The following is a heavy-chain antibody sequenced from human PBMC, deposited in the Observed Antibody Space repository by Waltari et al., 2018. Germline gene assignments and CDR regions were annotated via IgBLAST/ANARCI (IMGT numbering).Heavy chain of an antibody. CDR3: ARVRAIFEQAFDI. V-gene: IGHV4-38-2*01. CDR2: IYHSGST. J-gene: IGHJ3*02. CDR1: GYSISSGYY. D-gene: IGHD3-3*01. Sequence: QVQLQESGPGLVKPSETLSLTCAVSGYSISSGYYWGWIRQPPGKGLEWIGSIYHSGSTYYNPSLKSRVTISVDTSKNQFSLKLSSVTAADTAVYYCARVRAIFEQAFDIWGQGTMVTVSS.